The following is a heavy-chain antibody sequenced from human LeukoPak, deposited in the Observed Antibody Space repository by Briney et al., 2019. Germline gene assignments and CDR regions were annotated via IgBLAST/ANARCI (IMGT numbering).Heavy chain of an antibody. J-gene: IGHJ5*02. Sequence: SETLSLTCTVSGGSISSYYWSWIRQPPGKGLEWIAYIYYSGSTNYNPSLKSRVTISVDTSKNQFSLKLSSVTAADTAVYYCAREILGPFDFWSGYYSGLDWFDPWGQGTLVTVSS. V-gene: IGHV4-59*01. CDR1: GGSISSYY. CDR2: IYYSGST. CDR3: AREILGPFDFWSGYYSGLDWFDP. D-gene: IGHD3-3*01.